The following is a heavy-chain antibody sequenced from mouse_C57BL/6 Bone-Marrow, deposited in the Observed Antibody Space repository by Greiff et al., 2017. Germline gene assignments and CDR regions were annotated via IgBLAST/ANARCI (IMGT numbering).Heavy chain of an antibody. D-gene: IGHD4-1*01. J-gene: IGHJ2*01. V-gene: IGHV5-16*01. Sequence: EVKLEESEGGLVQPGSSMKLSCTASGFTFSDYYMAWVRQVPGKGLEWVANINYVGSSTYYLDSLKSRFISSRDNEKNILYLQMSSLKSEDTATYYYSRDHWDRGYFDYWGQGTTLTVSS. CDR2: INYVGSST. CDR3: SRDHWDRGYFDY. CDR1: GFTFSDYY.